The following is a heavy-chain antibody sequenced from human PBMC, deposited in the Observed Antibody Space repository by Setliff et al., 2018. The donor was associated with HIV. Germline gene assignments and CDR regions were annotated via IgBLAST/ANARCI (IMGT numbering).Heavy chain of an antibody. CDR1: GYTFSDYY. Sequence: ASVKVSCKASGYTFSDYYVHWVRQAPGQGLEWVGWINPYIGGTNYAQKFQGRVTMTRDTSITTVYMELSKLRSDDTAVYYCARSFYYETSGYEYWGQGAQVTVSS. CDR3: ARSFYYETSGYEY. D-gene: IGHD3-22*01. V-gene: IGHV1-2*02. CDR2: INPYIGGT. J-gene: IGHJ4*02.